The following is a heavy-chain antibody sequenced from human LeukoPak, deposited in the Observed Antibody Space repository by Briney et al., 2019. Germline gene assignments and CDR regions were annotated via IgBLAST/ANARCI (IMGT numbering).Heavy chain of an antibody. D-gene: IGHD6-19*01. V-gene: IGHV3-48*01. Sequence: GGSLRLSCAASGSTFSRYSMNWVRQAPGKGLEWVSYISSSRSIIEYADSVKGRFTISSDSAKNSLYLQMNSLTAEDTAVYYCAAAGFGSGWYYFDSWGQGTLVTVSS. CDR2: ISSSRSII. CDR3: AAAGFGSGWYYFDS. J-gene: IGHJ4*02. CDR1: GSTFSRYS.